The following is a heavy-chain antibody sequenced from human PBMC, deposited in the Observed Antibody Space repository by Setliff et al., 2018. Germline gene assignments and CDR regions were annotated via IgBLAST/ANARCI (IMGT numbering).Heavy chain of an antibody. CDR3: ARHPTGFPNWFDV. J-gene: IGHJ5*02. CDR2: INRRGSS. CDR1: GGSFSGYY. Sequence: SETLSLTCTVSGGSFSGYYWNWIRQPPGKGLEWIGEINRRGSSKYNPSLKSRVTISVDTSKNQFSLKVSSVTAADTAVYYCARHPTGFPNWFDVWGQGTLVTVSS. D-gene: IGHD3-9*01. V-gene: IGHV4-34*01.